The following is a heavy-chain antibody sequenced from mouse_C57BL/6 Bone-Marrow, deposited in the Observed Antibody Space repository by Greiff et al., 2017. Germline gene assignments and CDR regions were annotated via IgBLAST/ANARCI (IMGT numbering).Heavy chain of an antibody. CDR3: ARLNLVRTYYGSSLYAMDY. D-gene: IGHD1-1*01. CDR2: INPSSGYT. V-gene: IGHV1-7*01. J-gene: IGHJ4*01. Sequence: VQLQQSGAELAKPGASVKLSCKASGYTFTSYWMHWVKQRPGQGLEWIGYINPSSGYTKYNQKFKDKATLTAAKSSSTAYMQLSSLTYEDSAVYYCARLNLVRTYYGSSLYAMDYWGQGTSVTVSS. CDR1: GYTFTSYW.